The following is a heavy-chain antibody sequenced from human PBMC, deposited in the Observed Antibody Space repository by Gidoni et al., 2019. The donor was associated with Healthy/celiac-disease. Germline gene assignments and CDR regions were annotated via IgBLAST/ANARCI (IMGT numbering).Heavy chain of an antibody. D-gene: IGHD6-13*01. Sequence: QVQLVESGGGVVQPGRSLRLSCAASGFTFSSWGMHWVRQAPGKGLEVVAVIWYDGSNKYYADAVKGRFTISRDNSKNTLYLQMNSLRAEDTAVYYCARDSGYSSSWYDYWGQGTLVTVSS. J-gene: IGHJ4*02. CDR2: IWYDGSNK. CDR1: GFTFSSWG. V-gene: IGHV3-33*01. CDR3: ARDSGYSSSWYDY.